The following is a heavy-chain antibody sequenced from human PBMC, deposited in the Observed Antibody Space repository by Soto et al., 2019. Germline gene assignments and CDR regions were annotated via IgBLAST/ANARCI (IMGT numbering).Heavy chain of an antibody. CDR3: AKDISWGVVREVRGVITQGCDY. CDR2: ISWNSGSI. D-gene: IGHD3-10*01. V-gene: IGHV3-9*01. J-gene: IGHJ4*02. Sequence: EVQLVESGGGLVQPGRSLRLSCAASGFTFDDYAMHWVRQAPGKGLEWVSGISWNSGSIGYADSVKGRFTISRDNAKNSLYLQMNSLRAEDTALYYCAKDISWGVVREVRGVITQGCDYWGQGTLVTVSS. CDR1: GFTFDDYA.